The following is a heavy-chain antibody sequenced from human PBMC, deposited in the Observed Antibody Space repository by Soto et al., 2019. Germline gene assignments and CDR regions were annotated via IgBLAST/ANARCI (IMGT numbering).Heavy chain of an antibody. J-gene: IGHJ5*02. D-gene: IGHD3-10*01. CDR1: GGSISGHY. Sequence: SETLSLTCAVYGGSISGHYWNWIRQPPGKGLEWIGEINHSGRTNYNPSLKSRVTISVDTSKNQFSLKLSSVTAADTAAYYCAREVGEGKNGSGSYYNLNWFDPWGQGTLVTVSS. CDR3: AREVGEGKNGSGSYYNLNWFDP. V-gene: IGHV4-34*01. CDR2: INHSGRT.